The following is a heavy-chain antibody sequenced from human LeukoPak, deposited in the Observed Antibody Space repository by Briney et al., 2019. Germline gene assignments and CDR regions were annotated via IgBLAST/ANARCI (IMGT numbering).Heavy chain of an antibody. D-gene: IGHD6-19*01. CDR1: GFTFDDYT. CDR3: AKDIYSTGIAVAGGGGMDV. V-gene: IGHV3-43*01. Sequence: GGSLRLSCAASGFTFDDYTMHWVRQAPGKGLEWVSLISWDGGSTYYADSVKGRFTISRDNSKNSLYLQMNSLRTEDTALYYCAKDIYSTGIAVAGGGGMDVWGQGTTVTVSS. CDR2: ISWDGGST. J-gene: IGHJ6*02.